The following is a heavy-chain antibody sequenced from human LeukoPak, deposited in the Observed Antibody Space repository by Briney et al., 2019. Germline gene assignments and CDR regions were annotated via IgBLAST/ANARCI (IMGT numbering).Heavy chain of an antibody. D-gene: IGHD1-26*01. CDR1: GETFSGYY. V-gene: IGHV4-34*01. CDR2: SNDSGGT. Sequence: SETLSLTCAVYGETFSGYYWSWIRQPPGKRLQWVGESNDSGGTNYNPSLKSRVTISADKSKNQVSLKLTSVTAADTAVYYCARLPVIVGAALEYYYYYMDVWGQGTTVTVSS. CDR3: ARLPVIVGAALEYYYYYMDV. J-gene: IGHJ6*03.